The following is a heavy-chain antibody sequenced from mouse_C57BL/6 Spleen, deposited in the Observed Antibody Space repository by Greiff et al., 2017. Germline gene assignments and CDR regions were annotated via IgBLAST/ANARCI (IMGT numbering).Heavy chain of an antibody. D-gene: IGHD3-2*02. J-gene: IGHJ2*01. CDR2: IRSKSNNYAT. V-gene: IGHV10-1*01. CDR1: GFSFNTYA. CDR3: VRQGSGYNFDY. Sequence: EVKLMESGGGLVQPKGSLKLSCAASGFSFNTYAMNWVRQAPGKGLEWVARIRSKSNNYATYYADSVKDRFTISRDDSESMLYLQMNNLKTEDTAMYYCVRQGSGYNFDYWGQGTTLTVSS.